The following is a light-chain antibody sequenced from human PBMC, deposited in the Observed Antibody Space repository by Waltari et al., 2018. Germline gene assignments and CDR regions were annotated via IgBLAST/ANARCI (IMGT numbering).Light chain of an antibody. CDR1: SSDIGGYHY. CDR2: DVY. V-gene: IGLV2-14*03. Sequence: QSALTQPASVSGSPGQSITPSCTGSSSDIGGYHYVSWYQQHPGKAPKLIIYDVYNRPSGVSSRFSGSKSGTTASLTISGLQAEDEADYYCSSYTTTNTPHYVFGSGTRVTVL. CDR3: SSYTTTNTPHYV. J-gene: IGLJ1*01.